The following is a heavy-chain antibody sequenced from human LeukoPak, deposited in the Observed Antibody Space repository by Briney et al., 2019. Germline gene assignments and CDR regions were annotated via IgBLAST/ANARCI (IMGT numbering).Heavy chain of an antibody. CDR3: ARVRPMLGYYYYYMDV. J-gene: IGHJ6*03. CDR1: GGSISSYY. Sequence: PSETLSLTCTVSGGSISSYYWSWIRQPPGKGLEWIGYIYYSGSTNYNPSLKSRVTISVDTSKNQFSLKLSSVTAADTAVYYCARVRPMLGYYYYYMDVWGKGTTVTVSS. D-gene: IGHD2-2*01. CDR2: IYYSGST. V-gene: IGHV4-59*01.